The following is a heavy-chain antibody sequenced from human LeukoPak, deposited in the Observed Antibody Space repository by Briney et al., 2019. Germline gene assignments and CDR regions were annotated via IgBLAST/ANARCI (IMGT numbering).Heavy chain of an antibody. Sequence: SETLSLTCTVSGGSISSSSYYWGWIRQPPGKGLEWIGSIYYSGSTYYNPSLKSRVTISVDTSKNQFSLKLSSVTAADTAVYYCARAVRPFGAFDIWGQGTMVTVSS. CDR3: ARAVRPFGAFDI. V-gene: IGHV4-39*07. J-gene: IGHJ3*02. D-gene: IGHD3-10*01. CDR2: IYYSGST. CDR1: GGSISSSSYY.